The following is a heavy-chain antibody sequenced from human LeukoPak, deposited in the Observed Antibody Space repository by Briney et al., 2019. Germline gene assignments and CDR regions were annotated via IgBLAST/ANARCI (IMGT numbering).Heavy chain of an antibody. V-gene: IGHV3-23*01. CDR2: ISGSGGST. Sequence: GGSLRLSCAASGFTFSSYAMSWVRQAPGKGLEWVSAISGSGGSTYYVDSVKGRFTISRDNSKNTLYLQMNSLRAEDTAVYYCAASERGSGWYYLDYWGQGTLVTVSS. CDR1: GFTFSSYA. J-gene: IGHJ4*02. D-gene: IGHD6-19*01. CDR3: AASERGSGWYYLDY.